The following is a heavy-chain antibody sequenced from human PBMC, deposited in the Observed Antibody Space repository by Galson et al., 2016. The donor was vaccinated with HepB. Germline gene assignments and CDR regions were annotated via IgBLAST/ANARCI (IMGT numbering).Heavy chain of an antibody. V-gene: IGHV1-69*13. CDR2: IIPIFGKA. J-gene: IGHJ4*02. CDR3: ASRGARACSGSSCYECDY. CDR1: GGTFSYYA. Sequence: SVKVSCKASGGTFSYYAISWVRQAPGQGLEWMGGIIPIFGKADYAQKFQGRVTITADDSPSTAYMELSSLRSEDTAVYYCASRGARACSGSSCYECDYWGQGTLVTVSS. D-gene: IGHD2-15*01.